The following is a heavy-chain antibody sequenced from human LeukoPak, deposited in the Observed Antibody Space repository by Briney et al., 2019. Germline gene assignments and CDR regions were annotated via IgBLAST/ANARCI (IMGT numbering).Heavy chain of an antibody. J-gene: IGHJ4*02. Sequence: PGGSLRLSCAASGFTFSSYAMSWLRQAPGKGLEWVSAISGSGGSTYYADSVKGRFTISRDNSKNTLYLQMNSLRAEDTAVYYCAKDTGTGIAAAGAFDYWGQGTLVTVSS. V-gene: IGHV3-23*01. CDR3: AKDTGTGIAAAGAFDY. D-gene: IGHD6-13*01. CDR1: GFTFSSYA. CDR2: ISGSGGST.